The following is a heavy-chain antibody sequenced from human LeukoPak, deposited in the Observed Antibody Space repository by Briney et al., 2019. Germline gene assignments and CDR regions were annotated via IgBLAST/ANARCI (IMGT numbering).Heavy chain of an antibody. D-gene: IGHD4-23*01. Sequence: SQTLSLTCTVSGDSVSSAGYYWSWIRLPPGKGLEWIGYVFYSGGTYYNPSLMSRLTISMDTSRNQFSLRLASVTAPDTAVYYCARSHFGGVTYYFDYWGQGTLVTVSS. J-gene: IGHJ4*02. CDR1: GDSVSSAGYY. V-gene: IGHV4-30-4*01. CDR2: VFYSGGT. CDR3: ARSHFGGVTYYFDY.